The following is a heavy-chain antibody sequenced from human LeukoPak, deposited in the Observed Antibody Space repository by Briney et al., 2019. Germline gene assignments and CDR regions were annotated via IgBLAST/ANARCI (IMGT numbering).Heavy chain of an antibody. CDR2: ISSSSSYI. Sequence: GGSLGLSCAASGITFSSYSMNWVRQAPGKGLEWVSSISSSSSYIYYADSVKGRFTISRDNAKNSLYLQMNSLRAEDAAVYYCARRGYSYGYYYYYYGMDVWGQGTTVTVSS. V-gene: IGHV3-21*04. D-gene: IGHD5-18*01. J-gene: IGHJ6*02. CDR1: GITFSSYS. CDR3: ARRGYSYGYYYYYYGMDV.